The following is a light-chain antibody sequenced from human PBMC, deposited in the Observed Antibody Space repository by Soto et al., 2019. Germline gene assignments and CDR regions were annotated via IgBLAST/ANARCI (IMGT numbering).Light chain of an antibody. CDR3: QQYYSHYT. Sequence: DIQMTQSPSTLSASVGDRVSITCRASQSISTWLAWYQRKPGKAPKVLIYKASNLQSGVPSRFSGSGSGTEFTLTISSLQPDDVATYYCQQYYSHYTFGQGTKLEIE. CDR2: KAS. CDR1: QSISTW. J-gene: IGKJ2*01. V-gene: IGKV1-5*03.